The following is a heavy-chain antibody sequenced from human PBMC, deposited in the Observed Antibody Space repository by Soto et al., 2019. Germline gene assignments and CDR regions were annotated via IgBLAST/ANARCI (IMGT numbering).Heavy chain of an antibody. D-gene: IGHD3-10*01. Sequence: EVELLESGGGLVRPGGSLRLSCAASGFTFSHYVLSWVRQCPERGLEWVSSISGSGSSVYVADSVRGRFIMSRDLSTNTVSLQMNSLRAEDTAVYYCAKVRASYLSASYFYYGLDVWGQGTTVTVSS. CDR1: GFTFSHYV. CDR3: AKVRASYLSASYFYYGLDV. J-gene: IGHJ6*02. CDR2: ISGSGSSV. V-gene: IGHV3-23*01.